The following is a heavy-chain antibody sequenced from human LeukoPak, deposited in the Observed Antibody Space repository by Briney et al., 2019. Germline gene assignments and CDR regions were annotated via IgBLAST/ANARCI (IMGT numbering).Heavy chain of an antibody. CDR3: AKDRPYYYDSSGYWAPFDY. CDR1: GFTFSSYA. J-gene: IGHJ4*02. V-gene: IGHV3-23*01. Sequence: GGSLRLSYAASGFTFSSYAMSWVRQAPGKGLEWVSAISGSGGSTYYADSVKGRFTISRDNSKNTLYLQMNSLRAEDTAVYYCAKDRPYYYDSSGYWAPFDYWGQGTLVTVSS. D-gene: IGHD3-22*01. CDR2: ISGSGGST.